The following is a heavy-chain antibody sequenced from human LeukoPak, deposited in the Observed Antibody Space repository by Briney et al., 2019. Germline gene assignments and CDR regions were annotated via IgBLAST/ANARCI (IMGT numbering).Heavy chain of an antibody. V-gene: IGHV1-3*01. CDR2: INAGNGNT. J-gene: IGHJ4*02. Sequence: ASVKVSCKASGYTFTGYYMHWVRQAPGQRLEWMGWINAGNGNTKYSQKFQGRVTITRDTSASTAYMELSSLRSEDTAVYYCARDSSLLAPDYYDSSGYIQYWGQGTLVTVSS. CDR1: GYTFTGYY. D-gene: IGHD3-22*01. CDR3: ARDSSLLAPDYYDSSGYIQY.